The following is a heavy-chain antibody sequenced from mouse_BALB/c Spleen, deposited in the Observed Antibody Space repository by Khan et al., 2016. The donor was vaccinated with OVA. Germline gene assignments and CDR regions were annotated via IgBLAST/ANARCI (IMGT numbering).Heavy chain of an antibody. CDR3: AKDGAYYRNDGWFAY. V-gene: IGHV1-4*01. J-gene: IGHJ3*01. CDR1: GYTFTSYT. CDR2: INPSSGYT. D-gene: IGHD2-14*01. Sequence: QVQLKESGAELARPGASVKMSCKASGYTFTSYTIHWIKQRPGQGLEWIRYINPSSGYTNYNQKFKDKATLTADKSSTTAYMQLSSLTSDDSAVYYCAKDGAYYRNDGWFAYWGQGTLVTVSA.